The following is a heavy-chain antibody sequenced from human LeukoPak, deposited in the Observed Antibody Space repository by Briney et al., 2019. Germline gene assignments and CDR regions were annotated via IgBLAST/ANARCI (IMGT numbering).Heavy chain of an antibody. CDR3: AREAMVRGVIEYYYFDY. V-gene: IGHV4-30-4*01. CDR2: IYYSGST. Sequence: PSQTLSLTCTVSGGSISSGDYYWSWIRQPPGKGLEWYGYIYYSGSTYSNPSLKSRVTISVETSKNQFSLKLSSVTAADTAMYYCAREAMVRGVIEYYYFDYWGQGTLVTASS. J-gene: IGHJ4*02. D-gene: IGHD3-10*01. CDR1: GGSISSGDYY.